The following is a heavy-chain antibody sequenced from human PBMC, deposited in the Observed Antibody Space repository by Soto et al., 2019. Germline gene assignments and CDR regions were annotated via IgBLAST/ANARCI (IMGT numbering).Heavy chain of an antibody. J-gene: IGHJ6*02. CDR3: ARELPQRQGRNMDV. V-gene: IGHV4-31*03. CDR2: INHRGSL. CDR1: GGSMTSGGQY. Sequence: PSETLSLTXTVTGGSMTSGGQYWTWIRHRPGEGLEWFGYINHRGSLYYNPSLKSRVSMSVDTSKNQFSLNLSSVTAADTAVYYCARELPQRQGRNMDVWGQGTTVTVSS. D-gene: IGHD1-1*01.